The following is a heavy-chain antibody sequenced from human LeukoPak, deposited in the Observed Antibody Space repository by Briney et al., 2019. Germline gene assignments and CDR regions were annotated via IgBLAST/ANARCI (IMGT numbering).Heavy chain of an antibody. CDR2: IYHSGST. Sequence: PSETLSLTCAVSGYSISSGYYWGWIRQPPGKGLEWIGSIYHSGSTYYNPSLKSRVTISVDTSKNQFSLKLSSVTAADTAVYYCAEIAAAGFYWGQGTLVTVSP. J-gene: IGHJ4*02. D-gene: IGHD6-13*01. V-gene: IGHV4-38-2*01. CDR3: AEIAAAGFY. CDR1: GYSISSGYY.